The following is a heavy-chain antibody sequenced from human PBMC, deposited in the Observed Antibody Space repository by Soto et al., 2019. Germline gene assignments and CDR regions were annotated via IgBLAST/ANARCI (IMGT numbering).Heavy chain of an antibody. CDR2: ILSSSGVI. Sequence: EVQLVESGGGLVQPGGSLRLSCAASGFTFGSYSMNWVRQAPGKGLEWVSFILSSSGVIYYADSVKGRFTISRDNAKNSLYLQMNSLRAEDTPVYYCARDLRVPLVATAMPYYMDVWGKGTTVTVSS. CDR1: GFTFGSYS. D-gene: IGHD2-21*02. CDR3: ARDLRVPLVATAMPYYMDV. J-gene: IGHJ6*03. V-gene: IGHV3-48*01.